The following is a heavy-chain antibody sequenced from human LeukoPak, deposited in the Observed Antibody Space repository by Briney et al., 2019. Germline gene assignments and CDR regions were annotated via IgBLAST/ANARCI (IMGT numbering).Heavy chain of an antibody. CDR3: AKITGDFGIATGLDL. CDR2: MHPDGTEL. V-gene: IGHV3-7*03. CDR1: GFIFSNYW. D-gene: IGHD3-3*01. J-gene: IGHJ1*01. Sequence: PGGSLRLSCVGSGFIFSNYWMMWVRQAPGKGLEAWANMHPDGTELYYLGSVGGLFTISRDNAKKSVYVKMDTLRDENACFYCCAKITGDFGIATGLDLWGQGTQVTVSS.